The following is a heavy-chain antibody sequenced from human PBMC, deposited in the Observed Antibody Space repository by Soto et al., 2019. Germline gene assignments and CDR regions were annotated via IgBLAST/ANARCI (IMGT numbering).Heavy chain of an antibody. CDR1: GFTFSRSA. V-gene: IGHV1-58*02. CDR3: ARDGRSGSCYSKATLCRFDP. Sequence: SVKVSCKASGFTFSRSAMQWVRQARGQRLEWIGWIVVDSGNTKYAQKFQERVTITRDMSTRTVYMELSSLRSEDTAVYYCARDGRSGSCYSKATLCRFDPWGQGTPVTVSS. CDR2: IVVDSGNT. D-gene: IGHD2-15*01. J-gene: IGHJ5*02.